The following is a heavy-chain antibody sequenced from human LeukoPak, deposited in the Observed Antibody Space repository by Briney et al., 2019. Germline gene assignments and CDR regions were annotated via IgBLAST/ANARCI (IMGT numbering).Heavy chain of an antibody. V-gene: IGHV4-4*07. D-gene: IGHD6-25*01. CDR2: IYTIGRT. Sequence: SETLSLTWIVSGGSLSRYYWSWIRQPAGEGLGWVGRIYTIGRTNYNTSLKSRVTLSVAPSKKQLSLNLGSLTVEDTAVYYCRRDGSGAADYWGQGTLFTVSS. J-gene: IGHJ4*02. CDR1: GGSLSRYY. CDR3: RRDGSGAADY.